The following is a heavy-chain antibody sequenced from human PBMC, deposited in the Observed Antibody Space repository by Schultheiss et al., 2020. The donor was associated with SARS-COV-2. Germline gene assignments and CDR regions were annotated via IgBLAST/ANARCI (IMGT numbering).Heavy chain of an antibody. CDR1: GGSISSSSYY. V-gene: IGHV4-39*07. CDR2: INHSGST. D-gene: IGHD6-19*01. J-gene: IGHJ4*02. Sequence: SETLSLTCTVSGGSISSSSYYWSWIRQPPGKGLEWIGEINHSGSTNYNPSLKSRVTISVDTSKNQFSLKLSSVTAADTAVYYCARGRYGAVAGFDYWGQGTLVTVSS. CDR3: ARGRYGAVAGFDY.